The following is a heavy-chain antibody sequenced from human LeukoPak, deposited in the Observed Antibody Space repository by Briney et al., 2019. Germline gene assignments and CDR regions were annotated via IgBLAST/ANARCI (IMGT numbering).Heavy chain of an antibody. Sequence: SETLSLTCAVYGGSFSGYYWSWTRQPPGKGLEWIGEINHSGSTNYNPSLKSRVTISVDTSKNQFSLKLSSVTAADTAVYYCASDGTGAGYYYDSSGYSSWGQGTLVTVSS. CDR2: INHSGST. D-gene: IGHD3-22*01. CDR1: GGSFSGYY. V-gene: IGHV4-34*01. CDR3: ASDGTGAGYYYDSSGYSS. J-gene: IGHJ5*02.